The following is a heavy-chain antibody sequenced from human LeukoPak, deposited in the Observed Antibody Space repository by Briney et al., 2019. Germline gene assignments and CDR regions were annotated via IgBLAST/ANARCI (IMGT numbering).Heavy chain of an antibody. D-gene: IGHD1-26*01. J-gene: IGHJ4*02. CDR1: GYTFTSYG. Sequence: GASVKVSCKASGYTFTSYGISWVRQAPGQGLEWMGWISAYNGNTNYAQKFQGRVTINADESTATAYMELSSLRSEDTAIYYCARKNSGRNPFDYWGQGTLVTVSS. V-gene: IGHV1-18*01. CDR2: ISAYNGNT. CDR3: ARKNSGRNPFDY.